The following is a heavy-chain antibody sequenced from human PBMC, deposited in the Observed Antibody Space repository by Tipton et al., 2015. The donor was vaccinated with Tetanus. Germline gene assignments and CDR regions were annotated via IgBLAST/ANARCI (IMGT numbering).Heavy chain of an antibody. D-gene: IGHD2-2*01. CDR1: GGSISSSSYY. CDR3: ARQGDIVVVPALNWFDP. CDR2: IYYSGST. J-gene: IGHJ5*02. Sequence: LRLSCTVSGGSISSSSYYWGWIRQPPGKGLEWIGSIYYSGSTYYNPSLKSRVTISVDTSKNQFSLKLSSVTAADTAAYYCARQGDIVVVPALNWFDPWGQGTLVTVSS. V-gene: IGHV4-39*01.